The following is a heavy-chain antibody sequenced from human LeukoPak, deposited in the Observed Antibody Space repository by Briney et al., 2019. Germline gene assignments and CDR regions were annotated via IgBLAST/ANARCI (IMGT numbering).Heavy chain of an antibody. CDR2: ISYSSGSI. Sequence: GGSLRLSCAASGFTLSNYAMSWVRQGPGKGPEWVAGISYSSGSIYYLDSVKGRFTISRDNSRNTLYLQMNGLRPEGTAVYYCAKDVLRLNYGYFDLWGRGTLVSVSS. J-gene: IGHJ2*01. CDR1: GFTLSNYA. V-gene: IGHV3-23*01. CDR3: AKDVLRLNYGYFDL. D-gene: IGHD3-16*01.